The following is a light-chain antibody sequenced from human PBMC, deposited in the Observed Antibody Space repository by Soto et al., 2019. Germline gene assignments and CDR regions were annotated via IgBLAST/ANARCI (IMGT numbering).Light chain of an antibody. CDR1: SSDVGYYNY. Sequence: QSARTQPGSVSGSPGLSITISCTGTSSDVGYYNYVSCYQQHPGKAPKLMIYDVSNRPSGVSNRFSGSKSGNTASLTISGLQAEDEADYYCSSYTSSSTPYVFGTGTKVTVL. CDR3: SSYTSSSTPYV. CDR2: DVS. J-gene: IGLJ1*01. V-gene: IGLV2-14*01.